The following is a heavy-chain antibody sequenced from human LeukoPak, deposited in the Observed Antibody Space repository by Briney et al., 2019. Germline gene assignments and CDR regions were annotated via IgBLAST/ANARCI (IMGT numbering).Heavy chain of an antibody. V-gene: IGHV4-4*02. Sequence: SETLSLTCAVSGGSISSSNWWSWVRQPPGKGLEWIGEIYHSGSTNYNPSLKSRVTISVDKSKNQFSLKLSSVTAADTAVYYCARDGYYYGSGSYFDYWGQGTLVTVSS. CDR3: ARDGYYYGSGSYFDY. CDR2: IYHSGST. J-gene: IGHJ4*02. CDR1: GGSISSSNW. D-gene: IGHD3-10*01.